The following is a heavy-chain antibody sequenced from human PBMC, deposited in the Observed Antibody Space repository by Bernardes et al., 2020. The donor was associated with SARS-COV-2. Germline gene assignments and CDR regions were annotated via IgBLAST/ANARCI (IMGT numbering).Heavy chain of an antibody. CDR3: ARRRVGGWDLDY. J-gene: IGHJ4*02. CDR1: GFTFDDYG. CDR2: INWNGGST. Sequence: GGSLRLSCAASGFTFDDYGMSWVRQAPGKGLVWVSGINWNGGSTGYADSVKGRFTISRDSSKNTLYLQMNSLRGEDTAVYYCARRRVGGWDLDYWGQGTLVTVSS. V-gene: IGHV3-20*04. D-gene: IGHD6-19*01.